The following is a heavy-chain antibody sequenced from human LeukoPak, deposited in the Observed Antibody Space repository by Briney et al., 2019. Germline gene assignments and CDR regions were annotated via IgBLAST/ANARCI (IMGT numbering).Heavy chain of an antibody. Sequence: PGGSLRLSCAASGFTVSSNYMSWVRQAPGKGLEWVAFIRYDGSNKYYADSVKGRFTISRDNSKNTLYLQMNSLRVEDTAFYYCAKSPKSPAISMVRGVSSYNYYMDVWGKGTTVTISS. CDR1: GFTVSSNY. V-gene: IGHV3-30*02. CDR2: IRYDGSNK. CDR3: AKSPKSPAISMVRGVSSYNYYMDV. D-gene: IGHD3-10*01. J-gene: IGHJ6*03.